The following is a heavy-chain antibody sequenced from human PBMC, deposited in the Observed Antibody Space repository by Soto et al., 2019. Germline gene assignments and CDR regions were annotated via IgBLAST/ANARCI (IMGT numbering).Heavy chain of an antibody. CDR3: TRDASRDSSARGWFDP. CDR2: ISSNSAYI. CDR1: GFTFRIFT. Sequence: GGSLRLSCAASGFTFRIFTMNWVRQAPGKGLEWVSTISSNSAYIYYTDALRGRFTISRDNAKNSLHLQMNSLRAEDTAVYYCTRDASRDSSARGWFDPWGPGTLVTVSS. V-gene: IGHV3-21*01. J-gene: IGHJ5*02. D-gene: IGHD6-13*01.